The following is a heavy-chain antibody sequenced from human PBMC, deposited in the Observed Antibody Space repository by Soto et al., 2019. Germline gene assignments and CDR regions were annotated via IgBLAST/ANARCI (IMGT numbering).Heavy chain of an antibody. J-gene: IGHJ1*01. D-gene: IGHD3-16*02. Sequence: SVKVSCKASGGTFSSYAISWVRQAPGQGLEWMGGIIPIFGTANYAQKFQGRVTITADESTSTAYMELSSLRSEDTAVYYCARNNRDMITFGGVIPTLEYFQHWGQGTLVTVSS. CDR1: GGTFSSYA. CDR3: ARNNRDMITFGGVIPTLEYFQH. CDR2: IIPIFGTA. V-gene: IGHV1-69*13.